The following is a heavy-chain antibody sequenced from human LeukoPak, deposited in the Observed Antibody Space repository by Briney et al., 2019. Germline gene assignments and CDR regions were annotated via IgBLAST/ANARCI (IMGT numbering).Heavy chain of an antibody. CDR3: ARVNTIFGVVLTPYGMDV. J-gene: IGHJ6*02. D-gene: IGHD3-3*01. CDR2: IYYSGST. V-gene: IGHV4-59*01. CDR1: GGSISSYY. Sequence: SETLSLTCTVSGGSISSYYWSWIRQPPGKGLEWIGYIYYSGSTNYNPSLKSRVTISVDTSKNQFSLKLSSATAADTAVYYCARVNTIFGVVLTPYGMDVWGQGTTVTVSS.